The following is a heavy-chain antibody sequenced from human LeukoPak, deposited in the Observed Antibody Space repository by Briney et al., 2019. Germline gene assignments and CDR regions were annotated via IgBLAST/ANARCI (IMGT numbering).Heavy chain of an antibody. CDR2: INHSGST. J-gene: IGHJ5*02. CDR1: GGSFSGYY. V-gene: IGHV4-34*01. Sequence: SETLSLTCAVYGGSFSGYYWSWIRQPPGKGLEWIGEINHSGSTNYNPSLKSRVTISVDTSKNQFSLKLSSVTAADTAVYYCARGRQKLRYFDWLAPHNWFDPWGQGTLVTVSS. D-gene: IGHD3-9*01. CDR3: ARGRQKLRYFDWLAPHNWFDP.